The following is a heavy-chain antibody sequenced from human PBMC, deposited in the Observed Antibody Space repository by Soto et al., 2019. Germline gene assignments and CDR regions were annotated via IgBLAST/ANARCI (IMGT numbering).Heavy chain of an antibody. CDR1: GFTFSSYG. J-gene: IGHJ4*02. Sequence: GGSLRLSCAASGFTFSSYGMHWVRQAPGKGLEWVAVIWYDGSNKYYADSVKGRFTISRDNSKNTLYLQMNSLRAEDTAVYYCARVGARWEYYFDYWGQGTLVTVSS. CDR3: ARVGARWEYYFDY. V-gene: IGHV3-33*01. CDR2: IWYDGSNK. D-gene: IGHD1-26*01.